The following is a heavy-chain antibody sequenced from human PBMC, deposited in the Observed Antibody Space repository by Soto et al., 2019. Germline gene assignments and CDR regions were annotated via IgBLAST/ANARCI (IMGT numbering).Heavy chain of an antibody. D-gene: IGHD2-2*01. CDR3: ARDIEGRYQGRYYYGMDV. CDR1: GGSVSSGSYY. V-gene: IGHV4-61*01. Sequence: QVQLQESGPGLVKPSETLSLTCTVSGGSVSSGSYYWSWIRQPPGKGLEWIGYIDYSGSTNYNPSLKSRVTISVDTAKSQFSLHLSSVTAPDTAVYDGARDIEGRYQGRYYYGMDVWGQGTTVTASS. J-gene: IGHJ6*02. CDR2: IDYSGST.